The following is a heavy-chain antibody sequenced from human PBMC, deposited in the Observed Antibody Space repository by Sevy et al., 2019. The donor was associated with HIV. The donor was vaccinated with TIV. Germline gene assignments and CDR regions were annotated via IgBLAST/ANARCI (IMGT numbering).Heavy chain of an antibody. CDR2: IYYSGST. CDR1: GGSISSYY. J-gene: IGHJ6*02. Sequence: SETVSLTCTVSGGSISSYYWSWIRQPPGKRLEWIGYIYYSGSTNYNPSLKSRVTISVDTSKNQFSLKLRSVTAADTAVYYCARESYDILPGSRGMDVWGQGTTVTVSS. CDR3: ARESYDILPGSRGMDV. V-gene: IGHV4-59*01. D-gene: IGHD3-9*01.